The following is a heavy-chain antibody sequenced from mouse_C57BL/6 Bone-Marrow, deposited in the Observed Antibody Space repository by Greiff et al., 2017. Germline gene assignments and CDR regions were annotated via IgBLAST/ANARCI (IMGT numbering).Heavy chain of an antibody. CDR1: GFTFRSYA. V-gene: IGHV5-4*01. CDR3: ARDGYYVGFAD. J-gene: IGHJ3*01. D-gene: IGHD2-3*01. Sequence: EVQLVESGGGLVKPGGSLKLSCAASGFTFRSYAMSWVRQTPEKRLEWVATISDGGSYTYYPDNVKGRFTISRDNTKNNLYLQMMHLKSAATDMCDCARDGYYVGFADWGQGTLVTVAA. CDR2: ISDGGSYT.